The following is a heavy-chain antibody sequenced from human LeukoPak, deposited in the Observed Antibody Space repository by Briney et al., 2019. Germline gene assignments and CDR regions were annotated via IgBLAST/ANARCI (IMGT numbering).Heavy chain of an antibody. D-gene: IGHD1-7*01. J-gene: IGHJ4*02. V-gene: IGHV3-49*04. CDR2: IRSTTHGGTT. CDR3: TRAPYNSENYPYCFDF. Sequence: PGGSLRLSCTSSGFSFGDYGMSWVRQAPGKGLEWVSFIRSTTHGGTTEYAASVKGRFTMSRDDSERIAYLQMNSLKIEDTAVYYCTRAPYNSENYPYCFDFWGQGTLVTVSS. CDR1: GFSFGDYG.